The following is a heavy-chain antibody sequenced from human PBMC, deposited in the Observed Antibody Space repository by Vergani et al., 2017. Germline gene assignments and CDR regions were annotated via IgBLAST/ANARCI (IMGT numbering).Heavy chain of an antibody. CDR3: ARGYDISY. CDR2: IYYSGST. D-gene: IGHD3-9*01. V-gene: IGHV4-59*01. Sequence: QVQLQESGPGLVKPSETLSLTCTVSGGSISSYYWSWIRQPPGKGLEWIGHIYYSGSTNYNPSLKSRVTISVDTSKNQFSLKLSSVTAADTAVYYCARGYDISYWGQGTLVTVSS. CDR1: GGSISSYY. J-gene: IGHJ4*02.